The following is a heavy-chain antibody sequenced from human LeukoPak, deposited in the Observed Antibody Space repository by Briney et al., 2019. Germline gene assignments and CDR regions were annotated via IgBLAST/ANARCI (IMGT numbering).Heavy chain of an antibody. J-gene: IGHJ4*02. Sequence: ASVKVSCKASGGTFSSYAISWVRQAPGQGLEWMGVINPSGGSTSYAQNFQGRVTLTSDTSTGTVYMDLSSLRSEDTAVYYCARGRYYYGSGSYYNGRLDYWGLGTLVTVSS. V-gene: IGHV1-46*01. D-gene: IGHD3-10*01. CDR3: ARGRYYYGSGSYYNGRLDY. CDR1: GGTFSSYA. CDR2: INPSGGST.